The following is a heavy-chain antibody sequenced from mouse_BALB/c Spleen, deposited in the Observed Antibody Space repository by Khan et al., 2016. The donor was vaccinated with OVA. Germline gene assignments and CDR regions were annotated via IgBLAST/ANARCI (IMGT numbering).Heavy chain of an antibody. Sequence: QVQLQQPGAEPVRPGASVKMSCKASGYTFTDHDLHWVKQSHAKGLEWIGGISPYHGDTSYNQKFKGKATVTVDKSSSTAYMDLASLTSEDASSECCGRCSSSYRFAYWGQGTLVTVSA. CDR3: GRCSSSYRFAY. J-gene: IGHJ3*01. D-gene: IGHD1-1*01. V-gene: IGHV1S137*01. CDR1: GYTFTDHD. CDR2: ISPYHGDT.